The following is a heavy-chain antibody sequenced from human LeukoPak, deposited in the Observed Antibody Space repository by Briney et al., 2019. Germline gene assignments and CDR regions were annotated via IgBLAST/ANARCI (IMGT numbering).Heavy chain of an antibody. J-gene: IGHJ5*02. Sequence: SVKVSCKASGGTFSSYAINWVRQAPGQGLEWMGGIIPMFGTSNYAQKFQGRVTITADESTSTAYMELSSLRSEDTAVYYCARDIVATTWGQGTLVTVSS. CDR2: IIPMFGTS. V-gene: IGHV1-69*01. CDR1: GGTFSSYA. D-gene: IGHD5-12*01. CDR3: ARDIVATT.